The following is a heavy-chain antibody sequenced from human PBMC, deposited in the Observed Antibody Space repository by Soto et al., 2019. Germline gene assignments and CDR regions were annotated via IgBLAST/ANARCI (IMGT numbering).Heavy chain of an antibody. CDR1: GFIFSTHG. D-gene: IGHD1-1*01. CDR3: VRGDNWNDEASDY. CDR2: IWSDGNNR. V-gene: IGHV3-33*01. J-gene: IGHJ4*02. Sequence: GGSLRLSCAASGFIFSTHGMHWVRQDPGKGLEWVAVIWSDGNNRYYADSVKGRFTISRDNSKNTVYLQMNSLRAEDTAVYYCVRGDNWNDEASDYWGQGTLVTVSS.